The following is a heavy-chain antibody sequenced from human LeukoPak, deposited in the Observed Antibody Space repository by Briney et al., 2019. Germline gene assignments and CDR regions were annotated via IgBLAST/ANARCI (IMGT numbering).Heavy chain of an antibody. CDR1: GGSFSGYY. V-gene: IGHV4-34*01. D-gene: IGHD5-24*01. J-gene: IGHJ4*02. CDR2: INHSGST. CDR3: ARRWLQLDY. Sequence: SETLSLTCAVYGGSFSGYYWSWIRQPPGKGLEWIGEINHSGSTNYNPSLKSRATISVDTSKNQFSLKLSSVTAADTAVYYCARRWLQLDYWGQGTLVTVSS.